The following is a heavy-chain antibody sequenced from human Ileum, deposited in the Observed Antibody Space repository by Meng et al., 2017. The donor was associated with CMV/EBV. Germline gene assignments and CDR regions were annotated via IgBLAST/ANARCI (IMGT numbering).Heavy chain of an antibody. CDR1: GFTFNNLA. CDR2: INNSGSKT. Sequence: SGFTFNNLAMSWFRQAPGKGLEWISSINNSGSKTYYADSVNGRFTISRDNSKNTLYLQMNGLSAEDTALYYCAKDRATAGTLGLDNWGQGTLVTVSS. CDR3: AKDRATAGTLGLDN. D-gene: IGHD6-13*01. J-gene: IGHJ4*02. V-gene: IGHV3-23*05.